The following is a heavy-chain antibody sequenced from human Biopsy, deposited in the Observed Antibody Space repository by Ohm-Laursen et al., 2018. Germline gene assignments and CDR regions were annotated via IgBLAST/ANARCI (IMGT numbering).Heavy chain of an antibody. V-gene: IGHV3-23*01. Sequence: SLRLSCTAFGITFTRYAFSWVRQGTEMGLEWVSGISASGGDKYYADPVKGRFTISRDNSKSTVYLQVSSLRPEDTARYYCAFCGPVCGWGQGTLVTVSS. J-gene: IGHJ4*02. CDR3: AFCGPVCG. CDR2: ISASGGDK. CDR1: GITFTRYA. D-gene: IGHD2-21*01.